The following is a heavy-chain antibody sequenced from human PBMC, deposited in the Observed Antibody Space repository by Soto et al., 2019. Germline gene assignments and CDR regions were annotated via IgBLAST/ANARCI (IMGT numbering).Heavy chain of an antibody. D-gene: IGHD2-15*01. J-gene: IGHJ6*02. CDR2: IYYSGST. Sequence: SETLSLTCTVSGGSISSSSYYWGWIRQPPGKGLEWIGSIYYSGSTYYNPSLKSRVTISVDTSKNQFSLKLSSVTAADTAVYYCARIKLLGYGSGGSCYYYYYGMDVWGQGTTVTVSS. V-gene: IGHV4-39*07. CDR3: ARIKLLGYGSGGSCYYYYYGMDV. CDR1: GGSISSSSYY.